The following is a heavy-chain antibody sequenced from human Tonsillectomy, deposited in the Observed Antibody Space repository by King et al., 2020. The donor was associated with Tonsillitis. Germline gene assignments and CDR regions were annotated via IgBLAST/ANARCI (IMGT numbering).Heavy chain of an antibody. J-gene: IGHJ4*02. CDR2: VYASGNT. Sequence: QLQESGPGLVKSSETLSLTCSVSGVSMRTTYWSWIRRPAGKGLDWIGRVYASGNTYSNPSLTSRISLSIDTSKNQFSLRLSSVTAADTAVYYCARDRGDYYDSATYDPLYFDAWGQGILVTVSS. CDR3: ARDRGDYYDSATYDPLYFDA. D-gene: IGHD3-22*01. CDR1: GVSMRTTY. V-gene: IGHV4-4*07.